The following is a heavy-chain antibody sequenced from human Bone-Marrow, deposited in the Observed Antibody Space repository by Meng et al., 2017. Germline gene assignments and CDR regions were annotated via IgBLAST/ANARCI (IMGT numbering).Heavy chain of an antibody. J-gene: IGHJ3*02. CDR2: IYYSGST. Sequence: GSLRLSCTVSGGSISSSSYYWGWIRQPPGKGLEWIGSIYYSGSTYYNPSLKSRVTISVDTSKNQFSLKLSSVTAADTAVYYCASRFNYYGSGSYPDDAFDIWGQGTMVTVSS. CDR3: ASRFNYYGSGSYPDDAFDI. D-gene: IGHD3-10*01. CDR1: GGSISSSSYY. V-gene: IGHV4-39*07.